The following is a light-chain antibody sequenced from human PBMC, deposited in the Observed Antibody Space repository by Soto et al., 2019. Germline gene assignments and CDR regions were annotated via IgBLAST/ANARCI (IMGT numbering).Light chain of an antibody. J-gene: IGKJ1*01. CDR3: QQYATSPLT. CDR1: QSVSNNY. V-gene: IGKV3-20*01. Sequence: EIVLTHFPGTLSLSPGERATLSCRASQSVSNNYLAWYQQKPGQAPRLVIFGASNRATGIPDRFSASGSGTDFTLTISRLEPEDVAVYYCQQYATSPLTFGHGTNVE. CDR2: GAS.